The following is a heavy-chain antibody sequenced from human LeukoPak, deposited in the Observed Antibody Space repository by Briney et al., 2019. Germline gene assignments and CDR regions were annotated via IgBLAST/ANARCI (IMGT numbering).Heavy chain of an antibody. CDR3: SRHRLDNYYYYGMDV. J-gene: IGHJ6*02. CDR2: IRGKANRYAT. CDR1: GFTFSGSA. Sequence: GESLKLSCAASGFTFSGSAMHWVRQASGKGLEWLGRIRGKANRYATAYAASVKGRFTISRDDSTNTAYLQMDRLRPEDMAVYYCSRHRLDNYYYYGMDVWGQGTTVTVSS. D-gene: IGHD2-2*03. V-gene: IGHV3-73*01.